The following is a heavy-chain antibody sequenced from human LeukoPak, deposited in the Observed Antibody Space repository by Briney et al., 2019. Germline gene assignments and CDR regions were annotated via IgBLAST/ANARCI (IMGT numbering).Heavy chain of an antibody. Sequence: SETLSLTCAVYGGSFSGYYWSWIRQPPGKGLEWIGEINHSGSTNYNPSLKSRVTISVDTSKNQSSLKLSSVTAADTAVYYCARDCSGGSCYKGSFDYWGQGTLVTVSS. CDR2: INHSGST. CDR1: GGSFSGYY. CDR3: ARDCSGGSCYKGSFDY. J-gene: IGHJ4*02. D-gene: IGHD2-15*01. V-gene: IGHV4-34*01.